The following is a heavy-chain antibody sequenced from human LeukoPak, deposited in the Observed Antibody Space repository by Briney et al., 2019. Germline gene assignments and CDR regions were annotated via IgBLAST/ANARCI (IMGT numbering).Heavy chain of an antibody. CDR2: ISSSSSTI. CDR3: ARGEQMGNYNPQGMDV. D-gene: IGHD1-7*01. Sequence: QAGGSLRLSCAASGFTFSSYSMNWVRQAPGKGLEWVSYISSSSSTIYYADSVKGRFTISRDNAKNSLYLQMNSLRAEDTAVYYCARGEQMGNYNPQGMDVWGQGTTVTVSS. J-gene: IGHJ6*02. V-gene: IGHV3-48*01. CDR1: GFTFSSYS.